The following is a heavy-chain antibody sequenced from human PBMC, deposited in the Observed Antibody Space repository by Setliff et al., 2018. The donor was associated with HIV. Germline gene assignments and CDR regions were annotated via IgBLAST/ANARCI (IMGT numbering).Heavy chain of an antibody. CDR2: IVPKFRTA. J-gene: IGHJ3*02. CDR3: ARDVTYGDYGHAFDI. D-gene: IGHD4-17*01. V-gene: IGHV1-69*13. Sequence: SVKVSCKTYGAIFTTYGLRWLRQAPGQGLEWMGGIVPKFRTANYARKFQGRVTIAADEFTNTAFMELSGLRSEDTAVYYWARDVTYGDYGHAFDIWGKGT. CDR1: GAIFTTYG.